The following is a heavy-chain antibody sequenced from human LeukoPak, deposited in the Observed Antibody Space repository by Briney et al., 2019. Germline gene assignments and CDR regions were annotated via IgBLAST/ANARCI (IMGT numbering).Heavy chain of an antibody. V-gene: IGHV4-34*01. CDR2: INHVGST. CDR3: ARAPSRYCSGGSCWGTLFDY. Sequence: KPSETLSLTCAVYGGSFSGYYWSWIRQPPGKGREWLGEINHVGSTNYNPSLKSRVTISVDTSKNQFSLKLSSVTAADTAVYYCARAPSRYCSGGSCWGTLFDYWGQGTLVTVSS. J-gene: IGHJ4*02. D-gene: IGHD2-15*01. CDR1: GGSFSGYY.